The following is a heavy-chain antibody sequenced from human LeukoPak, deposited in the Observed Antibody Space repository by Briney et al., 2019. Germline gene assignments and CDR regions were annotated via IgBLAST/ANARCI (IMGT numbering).Heavy chain of an antibody. CDR1: GFTFSSYS. CDR2: ISYDGSNK. J-gene: IGHJ4*02. V-gene: IGHV3-30*03. D-gene: IGHD3-22*01. CDR3: ARGEYYSDTSSYFDY. Sequence: PGGSLRLSCAASGFTFSSYSMNWVRQAPGKGLEWVAVISYDGSNKYYADSVKGRFTISRDNSKNTLFVQMSSLRAEDTAVYYCARGEYYSDTSSYFDYWGQGTLVTVSS.